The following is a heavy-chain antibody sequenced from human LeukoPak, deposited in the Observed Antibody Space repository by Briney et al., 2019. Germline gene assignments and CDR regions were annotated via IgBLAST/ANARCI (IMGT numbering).Heavy chain of an antibody. CDR1: GGSISRSGYY. V-gene: IGHV4-39*01. J-gene: IGHJ4*02. CDR3: ARHEGSYYYDSSANYYPDY. D-gene: IGHD3-22*01. Sequence: PSETLSLTCSVSGGSISRSGYYSGWIRQPPGKGLEWLGTIYYSGNTYYNPSLKSRVTISVDTSTNQVSLKLSSVTAADTAVYYCARHEGSYYYDSSANYYPDYWGQGTLVTVSS. CDR2: IYYSGNT.